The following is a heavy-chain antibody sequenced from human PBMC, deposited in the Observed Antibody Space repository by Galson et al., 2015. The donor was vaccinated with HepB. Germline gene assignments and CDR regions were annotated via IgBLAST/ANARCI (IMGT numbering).Heavy chain of an antibody. CDR3: ARDSRARDFWSGYDWFDP. Sequence: SLRLSCAASGFTFRNYTMNWVRQAPGKGLEWVSSISGNSIYIHYADSVKGRFTISRDNAKNSLYLQMNSLRVEDTAVYYCARDSRARDFWSGYDWFDPWGQGTLVTVSS. CDR1: GFTFRNYT. V-gene: IGHV3-21*01. CDR2: ISGNSIYI. J-gene: IGHJ5*02. D-gene: IGHD3-3*01.